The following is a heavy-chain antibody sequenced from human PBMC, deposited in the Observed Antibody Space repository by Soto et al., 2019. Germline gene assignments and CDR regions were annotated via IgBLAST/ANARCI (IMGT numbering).Heavy chain of an antibody. CDR1: GYTFTGYY. CDR2: INPNSGGT. Sequence: ASVKVSCKASGYTFTGYYMHWVRQAPGQGLEWMGWINPNSGGTNYAQKFQGWVTMTRDTSISTAYMELSRLRSDDTAVYYCARDTLTTVTLKRTGFSGYYYYGMVVWSQGTTVTVSS. CDR3: ARDTLTTVTLKRTGFSGYYYYGMVV. J-gene: IGHJ6*02. D-gene: IGHD4-17*01. V-gene: IGHV1-2*04.